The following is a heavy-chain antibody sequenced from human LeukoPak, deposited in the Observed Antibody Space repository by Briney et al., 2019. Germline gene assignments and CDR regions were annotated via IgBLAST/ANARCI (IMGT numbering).Heavy chain of an antibody. D-gene: IGHD3-3*01. CDR1: GFTFSSYG. J-gene: IGHJ4*02. V-gene: IGHV3-30*02. Sequence: PGGSLRLSCAASGFTFSSYGMHWVRQAPGKGLEWVAFIRYDGSNKYYADSMKGRFTISRDNDKNSVYLQMDSLRAEDTAVYYCARSFDFWSGYYSDYWGQGTLVTVSS. CDR3: ARSFDFWSGYYSDY. CDR2: IRYDGSNK.